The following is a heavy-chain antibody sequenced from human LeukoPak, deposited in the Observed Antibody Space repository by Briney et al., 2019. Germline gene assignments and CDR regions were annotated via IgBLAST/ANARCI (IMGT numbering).Heavy chain of an antibody. CDR1: GFTFSSYG. CDR2: IWYDGSNK. D-gene: IGHD6-19*01. J-gene: IGHJ2*01. CDR3: ASFTRPTQWLATGYFDL. Sequence: PGGSLRLSCAASGFTFSSYGMHWVRQAPGKGLEWVAVIWYDGSNKYYADSVKGRFTISRDNSKNTLYLQMNSLRAEDTAVYYCASFTRPTQWLATGYFDLWGRGTLVTVSS. V-gene: IGHV3-33*08.